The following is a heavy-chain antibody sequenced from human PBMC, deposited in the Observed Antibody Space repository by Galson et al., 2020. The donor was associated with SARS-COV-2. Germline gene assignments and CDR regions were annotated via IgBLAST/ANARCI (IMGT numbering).Heavy chain of an antibody. CDR1: GGPFRSCA. D-gene: IGHD2-15*01. CDR3: ARRYCSGGSCYYFDY. Sequence: SVKVSCKPSGGPFRSCAISWVRQAPGQGLEWMGGIIPIFGTANYAQKFQGRVTITADESTSTAYMELSSLRSEDTAVYYCARRYCSGGSCYYFDYWGQGTLVTVSS. J-gene: IGHJ4*02. V-gene: IGHV1-69*13. CDR2: IIPIFGTA.